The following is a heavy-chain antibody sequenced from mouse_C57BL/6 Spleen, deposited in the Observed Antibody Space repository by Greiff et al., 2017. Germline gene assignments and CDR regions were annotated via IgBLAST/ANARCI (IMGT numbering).Heavy chain of an antibody. CDR2: IYPGSGST. CDR3: ARSHYYGSSPYYFDY. V-gene: IGHV1-55*01. CDR1: GYTFTSYW. D-gene: IGHD1-1*01. Sequence: QVQLQQPGAELVKPGASVKMSCKASGYTFTSYWITWVKQRPGQGLEWIGDIYPGSGSTNYNEKFKRKATLTVDTSSSTAYMQLISLTSEESTAYYCARSHYYGSSPYYFDYWGQGTTLTVSS. J-gene: IGHJ2*01.